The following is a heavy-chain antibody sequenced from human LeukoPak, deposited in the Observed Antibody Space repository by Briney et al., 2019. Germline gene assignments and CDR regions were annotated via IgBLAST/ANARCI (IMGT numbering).Heavy chain of an antibody. Sequence: ASVKVSCKASGYTFTSYGISWVRQAPGQGLEWMGWISAYNGNTNYAQKLQGRVTMTTDTSTSTAYMELRSLRSDDTAAYYCARMTTVVSPTWDWGQGTLVTVSS. J-gene: IGHJ4*02. CDR3: ARMTTVVSPTWD. CDR1: GYTFTSYG. D-gene: IGHD4-23*01. V-gene: IGHV1-18*01. CDR2: ISAYNGNT.